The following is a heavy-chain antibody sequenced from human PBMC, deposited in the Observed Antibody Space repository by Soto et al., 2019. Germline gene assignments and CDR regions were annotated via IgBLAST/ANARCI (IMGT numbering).Heavy chain of an antibody. CDR2: IIPIFGTA. V-gene: IGHV1-69*01. CDR1: GGTFSSYA. CDR3: ARYRRVVPASSDYFYGMDV. D-gene: IGHD2-2*01. Sequence: QVQLVQSGAEVKKPGSSVKVSCKASGGTFSSYAISWVRQAPGQGLEWMGGIIPIFGTANYAQKFQGRVTITADESTSTAYMELSSLRSEDTAVYYCARYRRVVPASSDYFYGMDVWGQGTTVTVSS. J-gene: IGHJ6*02.